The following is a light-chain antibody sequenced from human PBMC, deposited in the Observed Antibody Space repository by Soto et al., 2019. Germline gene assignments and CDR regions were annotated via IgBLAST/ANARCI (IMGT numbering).Light chain of an antibody. J-gene: IGKJ2*01. CDR2: GAS. Sequence: EIVMTQSPATLSVSPGERATLSCRASQSVSSNLAWYQQKPGQAPRLLIYGASTRATGIPARFSGSGSGTEFTLTISSLQSEDFAVYYCQQSYSTPYTFAQGTMLEIK. CDR1: QSVSSN. V-gene: IGKV3-15*01. CDR3: QQSYSTPYT.